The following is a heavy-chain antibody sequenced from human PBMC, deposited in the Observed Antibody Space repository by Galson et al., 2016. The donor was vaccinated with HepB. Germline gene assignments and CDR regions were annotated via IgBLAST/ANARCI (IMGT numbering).Heavy chain of an antibody. V-gene: IGHV3-30*03. Sequence: SLRLSCAASGFTFIDYGVHWVRRAPGEGLEWVAVISYDGRSKNYADSVKGRFTVSRDNAKNSLYLQMNSLRDEDTALYYCARGLDSWGQGTMVTVSS. D-gene: IGHD2-21*01. CDR1: GFTFIDYG. J-gene: IGHJ3*01. CDR3: ARGLDS. CDR2: ISYDGRSK.